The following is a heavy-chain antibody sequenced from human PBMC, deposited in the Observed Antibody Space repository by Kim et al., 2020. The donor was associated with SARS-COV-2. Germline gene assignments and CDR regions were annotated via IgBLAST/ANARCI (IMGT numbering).Heavy chain of an antibody. J-gene: IGHJ6*02. CDR2: IKQDGSEK. D-gene: IGHD3-22*01. Sequence: GGSLRLSCAASGFTFSSYWMSWVRQAPGKGLEWVANIKQDGSEKYYVDSVKGRFTISRDNAKNSLYLQMNSLRAEDTAVYYCAREGLITMIESTYYYYGMDVWGQGTTVTVSS. CDR1: GFTFSSYW. CDR3: AREGLITMIESTYYYYGMDV. V-gene: IGHV3-7*03.